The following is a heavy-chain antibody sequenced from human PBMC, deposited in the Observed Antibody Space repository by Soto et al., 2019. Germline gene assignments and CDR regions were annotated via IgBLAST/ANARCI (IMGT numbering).Heavy chain of an antibody. D-gene: IGHD6-19*01. J-gene: IGHJ5*02. CDR3: ARGSYSSGWYGWFDP. Sequence: PSETLSLTCAVSGGSISSGGYSWSWIRQPPGKGLEWIGYIYHSGSTYYNPSLKSRVTISVDRSKNQFSLKLSSVTAADTAVYYCARGSYSSGWYGWFDPWGQGTLVTVSS. V-gene: IGHV4-30-2*01. CDR1: GGSISSGGYS. CDR2: IYHSGST.